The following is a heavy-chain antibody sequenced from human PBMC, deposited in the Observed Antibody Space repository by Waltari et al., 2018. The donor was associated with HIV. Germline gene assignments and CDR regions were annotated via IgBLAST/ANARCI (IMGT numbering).Heavy chain of an antibody. V-gene: IGHV3-48*03. CDR2: ISSSGSTI. Sequence: EVQLVESGGGLVQPGGSLRLSCAASGFPFSSYEMNWVRQAPGKGLEWVSYISSSGSTIYYADSVKGRFTISRDNAKNSLYLQMNSLRAEDTAVYYCARGQRPAAAGGHWGQGTLVTVSS. CDR3: ARGQRPAAAGGH. CDR1: GFPFSSYE. J-gene: IGHJ1*01. D-gene: IGHD6-13*01.